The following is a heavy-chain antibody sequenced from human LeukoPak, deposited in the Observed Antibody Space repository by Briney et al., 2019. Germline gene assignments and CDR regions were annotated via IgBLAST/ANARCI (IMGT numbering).Heavy chain of an antibody. CDR1: GYSISSGYY. V-gene: IGHV4-38-2*02. CDR2: IYHSGST. J-gene: IGHJ4*02. CDR3: ARVAYYDGSGYYYNFDY. D-gene: IGHD3-22*01. Sequence: PSETLSLTCTVSGYSISSGYYWGWIRQPPGKGLEWIGSIYHSGSTYYNPSLKSRVTISVDTSKNQFSLKLSSVTAADTAVYYCARVAYYDGSGYYYNFDYWGQGTLVTVSS.